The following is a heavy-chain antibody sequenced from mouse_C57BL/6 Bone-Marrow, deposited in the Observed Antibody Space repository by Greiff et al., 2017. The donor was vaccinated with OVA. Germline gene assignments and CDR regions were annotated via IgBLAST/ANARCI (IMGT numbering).Heavy chain of an antibody. D-gene: IGHD1-1*01. V-gene: IGHV5-6*01. J-gene: IGHJ1*03. CDR1: GFTFSSYG. CDR2: ISSGGSYT. Sequence: DVHLVESGGDLVKPGGSLKLSCAASGFTFSSYGMSWVRQTPDKRLEWVATISSGGSYTYYPDSVKGRFTISRDNAKNTLYLQMSSLKSEDTAMYYCARRFITTVGYFDVWGTGTTVTVSS. CDR3: ARRFITTVGYFDV.